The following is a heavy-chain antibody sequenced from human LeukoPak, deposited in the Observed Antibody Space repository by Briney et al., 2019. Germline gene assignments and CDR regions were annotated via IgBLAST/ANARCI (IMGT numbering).Heavy chain of an antibody. V-gene: IGHV1-18*01. J-gene: IGHJ2*01. CDR3: ARDGYFDL. CDR1: GYTFTTHG. Sequence: VSVKVSRKASGYTFTTHGIAWVRQAPGQGLEWMGWISAHNGNTNYAQSLQGRVTMSTDTSTNTAYMELRSLRSDDTAVYYCARDGYFDLWGRGTLATVSS. CDR2: ISAHNGNT.